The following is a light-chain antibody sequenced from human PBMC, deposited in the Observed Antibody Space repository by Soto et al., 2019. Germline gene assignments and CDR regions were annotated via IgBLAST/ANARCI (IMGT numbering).Light chain of an antibody. CDR2: GAS. V-gene: IGKV3-20*01. Sequence: EIVLTQSPGTLSLSPGERATLSCRARQSVSSSYLAWYQQKPGQAPRHLIHGASSRATGIPDRFSGSGSGTDFTLTISRLEPEDFAVYYCQQYGSSPLTFGGGTKVEIE. CDR1: QSVSSSY. CDR3: QQYGSSPLT. J-gene: IGKJ4*01.